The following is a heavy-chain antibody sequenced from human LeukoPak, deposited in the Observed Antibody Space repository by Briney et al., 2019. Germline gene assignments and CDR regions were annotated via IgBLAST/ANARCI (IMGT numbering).Heavy chain of an antibody. CDR3: ARIRRNCSGGSCYTLDY. V-gene: IGHV1-69*13. Sequence: VASVKVSCKASGGTFISYAISWVRQAPGQGREWMGGIIPIFGTANYAQKFQGRVTITPDESTSTAYMELSSLRSEDTAVYYCARIRRNCSGGSCYTLDYWGQGTLVTVSS. CDR2: IIPIFGTA. J-gene: IGHJ4*02. CDR1: GGTFISYA. D-gene: IGHD2-15*01.